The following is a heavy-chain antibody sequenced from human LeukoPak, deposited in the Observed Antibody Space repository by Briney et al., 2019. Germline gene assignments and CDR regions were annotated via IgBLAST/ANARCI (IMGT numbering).Heavy chain of an antibody. CDR2: INPNSGGT. D-gene: IGHD3-10*01. V-gene: IGHV1-2*02. Sequence: ASVKVSCKASGYSFTRHYMHWVRQAPGQGLEWMGWINPNSGGTNYAQKFQGRVTMTRDTSISTAYMELSRLRSDDTAVYYCARDYYGSGSPPGGYWGQGTLVTVSS. CDR3: ARDYYGSGSPPGGY. J-gene: IGHJ4*02. CDR1: GYSFTRHY.